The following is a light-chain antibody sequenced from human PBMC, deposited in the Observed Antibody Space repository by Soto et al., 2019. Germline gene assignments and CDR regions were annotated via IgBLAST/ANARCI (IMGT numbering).Light chain of an antibody. V-gene: IGLV2-14*01. CDR3: NSYTSSSTLV. Sequence: QSVLTQPASVSGSPGQSITISCTGTSSDVGGYNYVSWYQQYPGKAPKLMIYEVSNRPSGVSNRFSGSKSGNTASLTISGLQAEDEADYYCNSYTSSSTLVFGTGTKVNVL. J-gene: IGLJ1*01. CDR1: SSDVGGYNY. CDR2: EVS.